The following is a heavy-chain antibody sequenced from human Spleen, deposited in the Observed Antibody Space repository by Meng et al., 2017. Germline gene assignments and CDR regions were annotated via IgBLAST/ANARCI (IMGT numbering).Heavy chain of an antibody. Sequence: QVQVVTSGDVVKKPGDSGRVSCKVSDNTLTRDGVSWVRQDSGQGLQWMGLINIYNGITNYGRNFQVRVTLPTDTSTSTGYMELRSLQSDDTAVYYCATRGNPYLDRWGQGTLVTVPS. J-gene: IGHJ4*02. CDR3: ATRGNPYLDR. CDR1: DNTLTRDG. V-gene: IGHV1-18*04. CDR2: INIYNGIT.